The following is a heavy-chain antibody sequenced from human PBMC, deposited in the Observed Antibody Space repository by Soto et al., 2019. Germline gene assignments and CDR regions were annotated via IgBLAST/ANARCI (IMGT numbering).Heavy chain of an antibody. CDR2: INVYNGNT. CDR1: GYTFTNYG. Sequence: ASVKVSCKASGYTFTNYGISWVRQAPGHGLEWMGWINVYNGNTKYAQKVQGRVTMTTDTSTSTAYMELRSLRSDDTAVYYCARRVGTGSYYNQYNWFDPWGQGTLVTVSS. V-gene: IGHV1-18*01. D-gene: IGHD3-10*01. CDR3: ARRVGTGSYYNQYNWFDP. J-gene: IGHJ5*02.